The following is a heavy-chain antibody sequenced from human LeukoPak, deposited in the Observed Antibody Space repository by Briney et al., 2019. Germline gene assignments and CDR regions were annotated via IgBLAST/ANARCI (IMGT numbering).Heavy chain of an antibody. Sequence: PSQTLSLTCTVSGGSISSGSYYWSWIRQPAGKGLEWIERIYTSGSTNYNPSLKSRVTISVDTSKNQFSLKLSSATAADTAVYYCAREVGYCSGGSCPTGMDVWGQGTTVTVSS. CDR3: AREVGYCSGGSCPTGMDV. D-gene: IGHD2-15*01. J-gene: IGHJ6*02. V-gene: IGHV4-61*02. CDR1: GGSISSGSYY. CDR2: IYTSGST.